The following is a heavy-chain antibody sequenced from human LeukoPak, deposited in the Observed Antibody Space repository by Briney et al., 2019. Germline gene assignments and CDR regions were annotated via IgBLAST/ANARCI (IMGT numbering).Heavy chain of an antibody. CDR2: INPNSGGT. V-gene: IGHV1-2*02. J-gene: IGHJ6*03. CDR3: AIDRITIFGVNYYYMDV. D-gene: IGHD3-3*01. Sequence: ASVKVSCKASGYTFTGYYMHWVRQAPGQGLEWMGWINPNSGGTNYAQKFQGRVTMTRDTSISTAYMELSGLRSDDTAVYYCAIDRITIFGVNYYYMDVWGKGTTVSVSS. CDR1: GYTFTGYY.